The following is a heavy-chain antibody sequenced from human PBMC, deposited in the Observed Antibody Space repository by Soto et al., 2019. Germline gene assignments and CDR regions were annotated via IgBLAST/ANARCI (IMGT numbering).Heavy chain of an antibody. D-gene: IGHD4-17*01. CDR1: GGSISSYY. V-gene: IGHV4-59*01. Sequence: LETLSLTCTVSGGSISSYYWSWIRQPPGKGLEWIGYIYYSGSTNYNPSLKSRVTISVDTSKNQFSLKLSSVTAADTAVYYCARVWGDYIGYWGQGTLGTVSS. CDR3: ARVWGDYIGY. J-gene: IGHJ4*02. CDR2: IYYSGST.